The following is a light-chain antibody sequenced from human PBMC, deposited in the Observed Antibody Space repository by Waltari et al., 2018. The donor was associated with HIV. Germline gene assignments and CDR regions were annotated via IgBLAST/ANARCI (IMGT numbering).Light chain of an antibody. V-gene: IGLV1-47*01. CDR1: SAHLGRNS. CDR3: AAWDVSLRGLV. CDR2: KDN. J-gene: IGLJ2*01. Sequence: QAALTQPPSASGTPGQRVTISCSGGSAHLGRNSVSWFQQVPGTAPKPLIYKDNQRPSGVPDRFSASKSGTSASLAISGLRSEDEADYYCAAWDVSLRGLVFGGGTKLTVL.